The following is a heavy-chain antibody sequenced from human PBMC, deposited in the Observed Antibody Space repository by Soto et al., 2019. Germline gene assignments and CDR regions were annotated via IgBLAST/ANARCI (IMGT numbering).Heavy chain of an antibody. CDR3: ARVPDR. J-gene: IGHJ5*02. CDR2: IYHSGST. CDR1: GCSMSSGGYS. D-gene: IGHD2-2*01. Sequence: QMHLQESGSGLVKPSQTLSLTYAVSGCSMSSGGYSWSRIRQPPGKGLEWIGYIYHSGSTYYNPSLKSRVTISVDRSKNQFCLKLSSVTAADTAVYYCARVPDRWGQGTLVTVSS. V-gene: IGHV4-30-2*01.